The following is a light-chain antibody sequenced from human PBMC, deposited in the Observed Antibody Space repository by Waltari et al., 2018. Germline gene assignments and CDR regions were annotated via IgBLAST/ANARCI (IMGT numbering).Light chain of an antibody. CDR2: DVY. J-gene: IGLJ1*01. V-gene: IGLV2-23*02. Sequence: QSALTQPASVSGSPGQSINISCTGTSSDIGDYNLVSWYQQHPGKAPKLLISDVYQRPSGVSSRFSGSKSANTASLTISGLQSEDEADYYCCSYAGPTTYVFGTGTKVTVL. CDR3: CSYAGPTTYV. CDR1: SSDIGDYNL.